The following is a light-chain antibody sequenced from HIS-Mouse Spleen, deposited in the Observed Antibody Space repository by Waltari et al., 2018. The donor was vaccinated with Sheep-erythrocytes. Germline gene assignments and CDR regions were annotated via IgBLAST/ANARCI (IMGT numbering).Light chain of an antibody. Sequence: AIRLTQSPSPLSASTGDRVTLTCRASQGVSSYLAWYQQKPGKAPKLLICSASTLQSGVPSRFSGSGSGTDFTLTISCLQSEDFATYYCQQYYSYPYTFGQGTKLEIK. J-gene: IGKJ2*01. CDR1: QGVSSY. CDR3: QQYYSYPYT. V-gene: IGKV1-8*01. CDR2: SAS.